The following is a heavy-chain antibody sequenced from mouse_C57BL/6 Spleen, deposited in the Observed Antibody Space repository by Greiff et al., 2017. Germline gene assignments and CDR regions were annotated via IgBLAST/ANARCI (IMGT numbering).Heavy chain of an antibody. V-gene: IGHV5-9*01. Sequence: EVQRVESGGGLVKPGGSLKLSCAASGFTFSSYTMSWVRQTPEKRLEWVATISGGGGNTYYPDSVKGRFTISRDNAKNTLYLQMSSRRSEDTALYYCARDGNYVGFAYWGQGTLVTVSA. CDR2: ISGGGGNT. D-gene: IGHD2-1*01. CDR1: GFTFSSYT. J-gene: IGHJ3*01. CDR3: ARDGNYVGFAY.